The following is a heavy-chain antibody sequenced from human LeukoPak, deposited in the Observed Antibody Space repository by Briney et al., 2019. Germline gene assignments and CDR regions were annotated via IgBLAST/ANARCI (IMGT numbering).Heavy chain of an antibody. CDR1: GYTFTSYG. V-gene: IGHV1-18*01. D-gene: IGHD2-2*01. CDR2: ISTYNGNT. CDR3: ARDTIGDGPPMTSTSWFDP. J-gene: IGHJ5*02. Sequence: ASVKVSCKASGYTFTSYGISWVRQAPGQGLEWMGWISTYNGNTNYAQNLQGRVTMTTDTSTNTAYMELRSLRSVDTAVYYCARDTIGDGPPMTSTSWFDPWGQGTLVSVSS.